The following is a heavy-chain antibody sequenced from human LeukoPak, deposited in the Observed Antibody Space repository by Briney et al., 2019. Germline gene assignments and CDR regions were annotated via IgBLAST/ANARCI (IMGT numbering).Heavy chain of an antibody. CDR3: ARGGVFCSSSTCPLNWLDP. CDR2: ISAYNGNT. J-gene: IGHJ5*02. Sequence: ASVKVSCKASGYSFTSYGISWVRQAPGQGLEWMGWISAYNGNTNYAQKLQGRVTMTTDTSTSTAYMELRSLRSDDTAVYYCARGGVFCSSSTCPLNWLDPWGQGTLVTVSS. V-gene: IGHV1-18*01. D-gene: IGHD2-2*01. CDR1: GYSFTSYG.